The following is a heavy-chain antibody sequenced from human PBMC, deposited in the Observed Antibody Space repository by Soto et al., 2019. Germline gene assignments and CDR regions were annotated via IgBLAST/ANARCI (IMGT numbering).Heavy chain of an antibody. J-gene: IGHJ6*02. D-gene: IGHD6-6*01. CDR3: ARDKEGAARLGGMDV. CDR1: GFTFSSYS. V-gene: IGHV3-21*01. Sequence: GGSLRLSCAASGFTFSSYSMNWVRQAPGKGLEWVSSISSSSSYIYYADSVKGRFTISRDNAKNSLYLQMNSLRAEDTAVYYCARDKEGAARLGGMDVWGQGTTVTVSS. CDR2: ISSSSSYI.